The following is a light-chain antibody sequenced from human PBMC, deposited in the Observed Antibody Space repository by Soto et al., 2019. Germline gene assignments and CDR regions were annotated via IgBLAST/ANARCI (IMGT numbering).Light chain of an antibody. CDR2: DAS. CDR1: QSVSSY. CDR3: QQRSILAGVT. V-gene: IGKV3-11*01. J-gene: IGKJ4*01. Sequence: EIVLTQSPATLSLSPGERATLSCRASQSVSSYLAWYQQKPGQAPRLLIYDASNSATGIPARFSGSGSGTDFTLTISSLEPEDFAVYYCQQRSILAGVTFGGGTKVEIK.